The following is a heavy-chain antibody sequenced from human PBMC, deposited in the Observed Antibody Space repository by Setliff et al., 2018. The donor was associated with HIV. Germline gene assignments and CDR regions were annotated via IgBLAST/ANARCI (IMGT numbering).Heavy chain of an antibody. CDR3: ARDAPWASYGFDY. CDR1: GGSINSGCYF. D-gene: IGHD5-18*01. CDR2: IYTSGST. J-gene: IGHJ4*02. Sequence: SETLSLTCTVSGGSINSGCYFWTWIRQPAGKGMEWIGRIYTSGSTNYNPYLKSRVTISVDTSKNQFSLKLSSATAADSAVYYCARDAPWASYGFDYWGQGTLVTVSS. V-gene: IGHV4-61*02.